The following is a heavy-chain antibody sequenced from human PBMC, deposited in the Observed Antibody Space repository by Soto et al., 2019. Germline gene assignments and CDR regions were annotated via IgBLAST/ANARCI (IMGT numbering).Heavy chain of an antibody. V-gene: IGHV4-31*03. D-gene: IGHD5-18*01. CDR2: IYYSGST. Sequence: SETLSLTCTVSGGSISSGGYYWSWIRQHPGKGLEWIGYIYYSGSTYYNPSLKSRVTISVDTSKNQFSLKLSSVTAADTAVYYCARRGYSYGYDRYFDYWGQGTLVTVSS. J-gene: IGHJ4*02. CDR3: ARRGYSYGYDRYFDY. CDR1: GGSISSGGYY.